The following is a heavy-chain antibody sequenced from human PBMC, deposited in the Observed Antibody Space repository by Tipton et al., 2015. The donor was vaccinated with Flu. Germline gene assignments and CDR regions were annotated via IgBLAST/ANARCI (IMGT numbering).Heavy chain of an antibody. CDR3: ARRDYSNYVSEPKNWFHP. Sequence: LGSSFYWAWIRQPPGRGLEWIANVHTSAGTYYNPSLKSRVTLSVDRSKNQFSLRLTSVTAADTAVYCCARRDYSNYVSEPKNWFHPWGQGTLVTVSS. CDR2: VHTSAGT. V-gene: IGHV4-38-2*01. D-gene: IGHD4-11*01. CDR1: LGSSFY. J-gene: IGHJ5*02.